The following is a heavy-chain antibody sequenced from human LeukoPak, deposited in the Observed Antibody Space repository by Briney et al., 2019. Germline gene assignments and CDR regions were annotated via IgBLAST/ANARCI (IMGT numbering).Heavy chain of an antibody. D-gene: IGHD3-10*01. CDR3: ARVGSGSYYTVSDY. CDR2: IYYSGST. CDR1: GGSVSSGSYY. Sequence: PSETLSLTCTVSGGSVSSGSYYWSWIRQPPGKGLEWIGYIYYSGSTNYNPSLKSRVTISVDTSKSQFSLKLSSVTAADTAVYYCARVGSGSYYTVSDYWGQGTLVTVSS. J-gene: IGHJ4*02. V-gene: IGHV4-61*01.